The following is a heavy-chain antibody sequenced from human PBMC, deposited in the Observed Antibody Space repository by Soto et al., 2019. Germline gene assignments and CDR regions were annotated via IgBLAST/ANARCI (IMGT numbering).Heavy chain of an antibody. J-gene: IGHJ4*02. Sequence: VQLVESGGGVVQPGRSRRLSCVASGFTFSTYGMHWVRQAPGKGLEWVALVSYDGTKKYYADSVKGRFTISRDKSKNTLYLQMSSLRVEDTAIYYCARDYGGPFDSWGQGTLVTVSS. D-gene: IGHD3-16*01. CDR2: VSYDGTKK. CDR1: GFTFSTYG. V-gene: IGHV3-33*05. CDR3: ARDYGGPFDS.